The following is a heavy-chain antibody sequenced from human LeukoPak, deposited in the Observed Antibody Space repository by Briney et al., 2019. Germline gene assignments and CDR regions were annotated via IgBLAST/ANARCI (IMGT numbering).Heavy chain of an antibody. CDR2: IWYDGSNK. V-gene: IGHV3-33*08. Sequence: PGGSLRLSCAASGFTFSSYWMSWVRQAPGKGLEWVAVIWYDGSNKYYADSVKGRFTISRDNSKNTLYLQMNSLRAEDPAVYYCAREGGGVPAAIGYWGQGTLVTVSS. D-gene: IGHD2-2*01. CDR3: AREGGGVPAAIGY. J-gene: IGHJ4*02. CDR1: GFTFSSYW.